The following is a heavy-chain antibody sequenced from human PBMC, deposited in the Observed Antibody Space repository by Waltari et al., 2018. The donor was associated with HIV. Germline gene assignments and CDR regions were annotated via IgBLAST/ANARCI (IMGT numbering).Heavy chain of an antibody. CDR1: GGSFSGYY. D-gene: IGHD5-12*01. V-gene: IGHV4-34*01. Sequence: QVQLQQWGAGLLKPSETLSLTCAVYGGSFSGYYWSWIRQPPGKGLEWIGEINHSGSTNYNPSLKSRVTISVDTSKNQFSLKLSSVTAADTAVYYCARWNVAPIIKYYFDYWGQGTLVTVSS. CDR2: INHSGST. CDR3: ARWNVAPIIKYYFDY. J-gene: IGHJ4*02.